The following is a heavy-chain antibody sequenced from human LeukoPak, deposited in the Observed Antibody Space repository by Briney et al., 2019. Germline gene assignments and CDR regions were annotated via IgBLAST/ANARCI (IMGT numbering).Heavy chain of an antibody. CDR2: IYYSGST. CDR1: GGSVSSSSYY. CDR3: ARDFYDFWSGYYTGFDY. Sequence: SETLSLTCTVSGGSVSSSSYYWGWIRQPPGKGLEWIGSIYYSGSTYYNPSLKSRVTISVDTSKNQFSLKLSSVTAADTAVYYCARDFYDFWSGYYTGFDYWGQGTLVTVSS. D-gene: IGHD3-3*01. J-gene: IGHJ4*02. V-gene: IGHV4-39*07.